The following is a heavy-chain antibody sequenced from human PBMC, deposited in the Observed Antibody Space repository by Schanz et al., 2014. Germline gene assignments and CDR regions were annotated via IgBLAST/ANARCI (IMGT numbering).Heavy chain of an antibody. CDR1: GYIFTSYS. J-gene: IGHJ6*02. CDR2: INPSGVST. CDR3: AREIAGVTPARAMDV. Sequence: QVHLVQSGAEVKKPGASVKVSCKASGYIFTSYSMHWVRQAPGQGLEWLGIINPSGVSTSSAQEFQGRVTMTRDTSTSTLQMELSSLRSEDTAVYYCAREIAGVTPARAMDVWGQGTTVAVSS. V-gene: IGHV1-46*01. D-gene: IGHD3-3*01.